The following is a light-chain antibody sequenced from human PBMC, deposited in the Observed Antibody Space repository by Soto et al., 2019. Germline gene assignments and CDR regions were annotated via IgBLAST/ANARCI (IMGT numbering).Light chain of an antibody. J-gene: IGLJ7*01. Sequence: QSVLTQPPSASWTPGQRVTISCSGSSSNIGINTVNWYQQLPGTAPKLLIYGTNQRPSGVPDRFSGSKSGTSGSLAISGLQSEDEADYYCAAWDDGLNGWVFGGGTQLTVL. CDR3: AAWDDGLNGWV. CDR2: GTN. CDR1: SSNIGINT. V-gene: IGLV1-44*01.